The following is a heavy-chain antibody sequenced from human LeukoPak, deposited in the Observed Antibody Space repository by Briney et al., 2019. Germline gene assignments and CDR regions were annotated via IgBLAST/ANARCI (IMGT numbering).Heavy chain of an antibody. V-gene: IGHV1-8*01. J-gene: IGHJ4*02. CDR3: ARVGFRGEPIDC. D-gene: IGHD3-10*01. CDR2: MNPNSGNT. CDR1: GYTFTSYD. Sequence: GSSVKVSCKASGYTFTSYDINWVRQATGQGLEWMGWMNPNSGNTGYAQKFQGRVTMTRNTSISTAYLELSSLRSEDTAVYYCARVGFRGEPIDCWGQETLVTVSS.